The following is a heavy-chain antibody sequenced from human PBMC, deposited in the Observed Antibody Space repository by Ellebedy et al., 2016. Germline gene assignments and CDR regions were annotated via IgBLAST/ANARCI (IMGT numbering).Heavy chain of an antibody. CDR1: GFTFSSYA. D-gene: IGHD3-22*01. CDR3: ASGDSSGYYFGVGYGMDV. V-gene: IGHV3-23*01. CDR2: ISGSGSST. Sequence: GESLKISXAASGFTFSSYAMSWVRQAPGRGLEWVSAISGSGSSTYYADSVKGRFTISRDNSRNTLYLQMNSLRAEDTAVYYCASGDSSGYYFGVGYGMDVWGQGTTVTVSS. J-gene: IGHJ6*02.